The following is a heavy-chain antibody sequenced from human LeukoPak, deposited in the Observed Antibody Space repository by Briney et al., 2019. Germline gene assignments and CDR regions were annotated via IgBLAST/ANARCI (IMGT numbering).Heavy chain of an antibody. CDR2: IYHSGST. J-gene: IGHJ3*02. CDR3: ARFYYGSSGYYHDAFDI. D-gene: IGHD3-22*01. CDR1: GYSISSGYY. Sequence: SETLSLTCTVSGYSISSGYYWGWIRQPPGKGLERIGSIYHSGSTYYTPSLKSRVTISLGTSKNQFSLKLSSVTAADTAVYYCARFYYGSSGYYHDAFDIWGQGTMVTVSS. V-gene: IGHV4-38-2*02.